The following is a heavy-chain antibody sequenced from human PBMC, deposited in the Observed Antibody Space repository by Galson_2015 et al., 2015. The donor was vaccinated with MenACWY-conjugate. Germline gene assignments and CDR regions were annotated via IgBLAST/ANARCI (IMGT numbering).Heavy chain of an antibody. CDR1: GFTFGDHG. D-gene: IGHD2-8*01. CDR3: TRVCTTPRCTPSNCFNYMDV. J-gene: IGHJ6*03. V-gene: IGHV3-49*04. CDR2: VRSKAYGETT. Sequence: ALRLSCAASGFTFGDHGMIWVRQAPGTGREGVGFVRSKAYGETTDYAASVRGRFTISRDDSNSITYLQMNSLKPEDTAIYYCTRVCTTPRCTPSNCFNYMDVWGIGTTVTVSS.